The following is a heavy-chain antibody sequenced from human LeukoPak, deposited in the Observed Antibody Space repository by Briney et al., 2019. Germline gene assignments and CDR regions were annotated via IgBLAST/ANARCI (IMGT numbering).Heavy chain of an antibody. D-gene: IGHD5/OR15-5a*01. CDR1: GFTFSSYA. V-gene: IGHV3-23*01. J-gene: IGHJ4*02. Sequence: GGSLRLSCAASGFTFSSYAMSWVRQAPGKGLEWVSAISKTGSTYYADSVKARFTISRDNSKNTLYLQMNSLTAEDTTVDYCAKGNLRGPPPNIDFWGQGTLVTVSS. CDR3: AKGNLRGPPPNIDF. CDR2: ISKTGST.